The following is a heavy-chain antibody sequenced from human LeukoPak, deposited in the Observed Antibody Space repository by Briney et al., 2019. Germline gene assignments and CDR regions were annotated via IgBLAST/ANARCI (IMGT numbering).Heavy chain of an antibody. CDR1: GFTFSSYS. Sequence: GGSLRLSCAASGFTFSSYSMNWVRQAPGKGLEWVSVIRGSGRSTYYADSVKGRFTISRDNAKNSLYLQMNSLRAEDTAVYYCANGENPHTELLWFGEFNYWGQGTLVTVSS. V-gene: IGHV3-21*01. J-gene: IGHJ4*02. D-gene: IGHD3-10*01. CDR2: IRGSGRST. CDR3: ANGENPHTELLWFGEFNY.